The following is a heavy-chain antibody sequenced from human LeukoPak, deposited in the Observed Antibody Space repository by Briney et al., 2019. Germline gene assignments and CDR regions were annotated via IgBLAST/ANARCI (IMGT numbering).Heavy chain of an antibody. J-gene: IGHJ6*02. CDR3: ARERITMVRGVIQSGYYYYGMDV. Sequence: GASVKVSCKASGYTFTSYYMHWVRQAPGQGLEWMGIINPSGGSTSYAQKFQGRVTMTRDTSTSTVYMELSSLRSEDTAVYYCARERITMVRGVIQSGYYYYGMDVWGQGTTVTVSS. CDR1: GYTFTSYY. D-gene: IGHD3-10*01. V-gene: IGHV1-46*01. CDR2: INPSGGST.